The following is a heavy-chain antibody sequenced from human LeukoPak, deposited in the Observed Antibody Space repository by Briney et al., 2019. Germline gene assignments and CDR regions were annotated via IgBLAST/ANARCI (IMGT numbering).Heavy chain of an antibody. CDR2: VSSSGGTI. V-gene: IGHV3-48*03. Sequence: PGGSLTLSCAASGFSFSSYEMNSVRQAPGKGLDWVSYVSSSGGTIYYADSVKGRFTISRDNGKNSLYLQMNSLRAEDTAVYHCARGMTGSYFGHFDYWGQGTLVTVSS. D-gene: IGHD1-26*01. CDR3: ARGMTGSYFGHFDY. CDR1: GFSFSSYE. J-gene: IGHJ4*02.